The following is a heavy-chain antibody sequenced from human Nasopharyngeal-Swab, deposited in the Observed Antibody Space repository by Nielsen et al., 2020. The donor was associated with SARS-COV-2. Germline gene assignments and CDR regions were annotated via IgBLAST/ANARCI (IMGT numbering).Heavy chain of an antibody. V-gene: IGHV3-30-3*01. D-gene: IGHD2-2*03. CDR1: GFTFSSYA. CDR3: ARVLDIVVVPAALARTPPDY. J-gene: IGHJ4*02. CDR2: ISYDGSNK. Sequence: GESLKISCAASGFTFSSYAMHWVRQAPGKGLEWVAVISYDGSNKYYADSVKGRFTISRDNSKNTLYLQMNSLRAEDTAVYYCARVLDIVVVPAALARTPPDYWGQGTLVTVSS.